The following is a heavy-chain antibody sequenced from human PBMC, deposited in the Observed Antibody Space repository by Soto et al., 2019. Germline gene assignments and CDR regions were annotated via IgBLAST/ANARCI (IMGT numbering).Heavy chain of an antibody. CDR3: AASYGSGYRAFDY. J-gene: IGHJ4*02. CDR1: GDTFSFYT. V-gene: IGHV1-69*02. Sequence: QVQLVQSGTEVKKPGSSVKVSCKASGDTFSFYTINWVRQAPGLGLEWVGRINPIVSMSNYAQKLQGRVSRTAHKSTSTAYMKLRSLRSDDTAMYFCAASYGSGYRAFDYWGQGALVIVSS. D-gene: IGHD3-10*01. CDR2: INPIVSMS.